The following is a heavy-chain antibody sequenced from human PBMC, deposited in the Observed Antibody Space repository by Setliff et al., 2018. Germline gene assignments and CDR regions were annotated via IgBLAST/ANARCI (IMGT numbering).Heavy chain of an antibody. V-gene: IGHV5-51*01. CDR3: ARSRITGSTSELDY. J-gene: IGHJ4*02. CDR2: IYPGDSDT. Sequence: GESLKISCKGSGYTFTNCWIGWVRQMPGKGLEWMGLIYPGDSDTRYSPSFQGHVTISADKSISTAYPQWSSLKASDAAMYYCARSRITGSTSELDYWGQGTLVTVSS. CDR1: GYTFTNCW. D-gene: IGHD1-20*01.